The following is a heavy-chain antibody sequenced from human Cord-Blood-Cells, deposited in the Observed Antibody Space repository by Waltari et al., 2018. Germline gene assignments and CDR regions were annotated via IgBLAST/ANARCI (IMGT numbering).Heavy chain of an antibody. CDR1: GGTFSSYT. J-gene: IGHJ4*02. V-gene: IGHV1-69*04. Sequence: VSCKASGGTFSSYTISWVRQAPGQGLEWMGRIIPILGIANYAQKFQGRVTITADKSTSTAYMELSSLRSEDTAVYYCARDEGGYCGGDCYSRWGQGTLVTVSS. D-gene: IGHD2-21*01. CDR3: ARDEGGYCGGDCYSR. CDR2: IIPILGIA.